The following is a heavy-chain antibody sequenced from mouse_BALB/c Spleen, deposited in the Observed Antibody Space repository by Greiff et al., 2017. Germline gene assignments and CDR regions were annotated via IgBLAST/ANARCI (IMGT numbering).Heavy chain of an antibody. Sequence: EVQLQESGPELVKPGASVKVSCKASGYSFTDYTMNWVKQSHGKNLEWIGLINPYNGGTSYNQKFKGKATLTVDKSSSTAYMELLSLTSEDSAVYYCARSSTATRGYFDYWGQGTTLTVSS. V-gene: IGHV1S135*01. D-gene: IGHD1-2*01. J-gene: IGHJ2*01. CDR1: GYSFTDYT. CDR2: INPYNGGT. CDR3: ARSSTATRGYFDY.